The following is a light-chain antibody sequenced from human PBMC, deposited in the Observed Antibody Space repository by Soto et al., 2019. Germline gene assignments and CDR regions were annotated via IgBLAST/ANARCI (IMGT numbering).Light chain of an antibody. CDR1: QTIRSW. Sequence: DIQMTQSPSTLSGSLGDRVTITCRASQTIRSWLSCYQHKPGKAPKLLVYKASTLKSGDPSRFSGSRSGTEFTLTLSTLQPDDFATYYCQHYNSYSEAFGQGTKVDI. CDR2: KAS. V-gene: IGKV1-5*03. CDR3: QHYNSYSEA. J-gene: IGKJ1*01.